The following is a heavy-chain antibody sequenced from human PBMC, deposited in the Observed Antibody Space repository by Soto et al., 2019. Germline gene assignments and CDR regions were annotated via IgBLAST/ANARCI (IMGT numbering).Heavy chain of an antibody. CDR1: GFTFSDYY. CDR3: ARRGTGKWIDP. CDR2: ISSSGSTV. Sequence: QVQLVESGGGLVKPGGSLRLSCAASGFTFSDYYMSWIRQAPGKGLEWVSYISSSGSTVYHVDSVKGRFTISRGNADNSLDLQMDSLRVEDTAVDYCARRGTGKWIDPWGQGTLETVSS. V-gene: IGHV3-11*01. J-gene: IGHJ5*02.